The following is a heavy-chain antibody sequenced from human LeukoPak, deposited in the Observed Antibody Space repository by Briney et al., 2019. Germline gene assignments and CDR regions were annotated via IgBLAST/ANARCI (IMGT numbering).Heavy chain of an antibody. V-gene: IGHV4-4*07. D-gene: IGHD6-19*01. CDR3: ARERYSRGWYPFEF. CDR1: GDSISSYY. CDR2: IYGSGSA. Sequence: PSETLSLTCTVSGDSISSYYWSWIRQPAGKGLEWIGRIYGSGSAKYNPSLKSRGTISVDTSKNQISLKLTSVTAADTAVYFCARERYSRGWYPFEFWGQGTLVTVSS. J-gene: IGHJ4*02.